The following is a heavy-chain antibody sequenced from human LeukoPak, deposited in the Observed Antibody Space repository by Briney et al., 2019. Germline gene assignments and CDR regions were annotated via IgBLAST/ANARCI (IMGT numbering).Heavy chain of an antibody. CDR3: AATYSSSSGGLFDY. V-gene: IGHV4-59*12. Sequence: SETLSLTCTVSGGSISSYYWSWIRQPPGKGLEWIGYIYYSGSTNYNPSLKSRVTMSVDTSKNQFSLKLSSVTAADTAVYYCAATYSSSSGGLFDYWGQGTLVTVSS. D-gene: IGHD6-6*01. J-gene: IGHJ4*02. CDR2: IYYSGST. CDR1: GGSISSYY.